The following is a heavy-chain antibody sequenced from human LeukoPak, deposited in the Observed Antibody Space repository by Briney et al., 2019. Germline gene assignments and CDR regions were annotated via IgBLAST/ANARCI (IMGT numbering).Heavy chain of an antibody. CDR2: ISAYNGNT. V-gene: IGHV1-18*01. J-gene: IGHJ6*02. Sequence: ASVKVSCKASGYTFTSYGISWVRQAPGQGLEWMGWISAYNGNTNYAQKLQGRVTMTTDTSTSTAYMELRSLRSDDTAAYYCARRQQQPRRDYYGMDVWGQGTTVTVSS. CDR3: ARRQQQPRRDYYGMDV. CDR1: GYTFTSYG. D-gene: IGHD6-13*01.